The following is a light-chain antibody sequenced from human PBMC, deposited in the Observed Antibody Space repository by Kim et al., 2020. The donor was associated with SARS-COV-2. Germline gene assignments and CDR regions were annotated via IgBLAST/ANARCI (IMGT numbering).Light chain of an antibody. CDR1: NAYVGAQAY. V-gene: IGLV2-14*04. J-gene: IGLJ1*01. Sequence: HSITHSCTATNAYVGAQAYVSWYQQHPDKAPNHMVYDVSKRPSGISDRFSGSTSGNTASLTISGLQTEDEADYYCSSYTTTSTYVFGTGTKVTVL. CDR3: SSYTTTSTYV. CDR2: DVS.